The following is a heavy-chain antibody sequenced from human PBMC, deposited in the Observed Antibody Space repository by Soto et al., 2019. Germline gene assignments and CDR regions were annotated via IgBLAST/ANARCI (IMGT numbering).Heavy chain of an antibody. V-gene: IGHV3-23*01. CDR2: ISGSGGST. J-gene: IGHJ4*02. CDR1: GFTFSSYA. D-gene: IGHD3-3*01. Sequence: EVPLLESGGGLVQPGGSLRLSCAASGFTFSSYAMSWVRQAPGKGLEWVSAISGSGGSTYYADSVKGRFTISRDNSKNTLYLQMNSLRAEDTAVYYCAKDAPSIGLRFLEWLFDYWGQGTLVTVSS. CDR3: AKDAPSIGLRFLEWLFDY.